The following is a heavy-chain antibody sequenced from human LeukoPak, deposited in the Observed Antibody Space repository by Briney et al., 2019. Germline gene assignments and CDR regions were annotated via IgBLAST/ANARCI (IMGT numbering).Heavy chain of an antibody. V-gene: IGHV3-7*01. D-gene: IGHD6-13*01. CDR3: ARGGGSSRYLNSIDY. Sequence: GGSLRLSCAASGFTFSSYWMSWVRQAPGKGLEWVANIKQDGSEKYYVDSVKGRFTISRDNAKNSLYLQMNSLRAEDTAVYYCARGGGSSRYLNSIDYWGQGTLVTVSS. CDR2: IKQDGSEK. J-gene: IGHJ4*02. CDR1: GFTFSSYW.